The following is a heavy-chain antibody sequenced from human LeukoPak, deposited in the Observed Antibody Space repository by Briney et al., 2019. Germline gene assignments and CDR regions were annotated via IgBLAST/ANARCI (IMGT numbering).Heavy chain of an antibody. CDR3: AREGYDILTGYYTDY. Sequence: SETLSLTCAVYGGSFSGYYWSWIRQPPGKGLEWIGEINHSGSTNYNPSLKSRLTISVDTSRNQFSLKLSSVTAADTAVYYCAREGYDILTGYYTDYWGQGTLVTVSS. CDR2: INHSGST. V-gene: IGHV4-34*01. J-gene: IGHJ4*02. CDR1: GGSFSGYY. D-gene: IGHD3-9*01.